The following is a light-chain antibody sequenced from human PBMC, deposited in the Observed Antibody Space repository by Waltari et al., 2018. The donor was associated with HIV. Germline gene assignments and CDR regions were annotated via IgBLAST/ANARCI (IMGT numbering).Light chain of an antibody. Sequence: EIVMTQSPATLSVSPGERATLSCRTSQSVSSNLAWYQQKPGQAPRLLIYGASTRATDIPVRFSGSGSGTEFTLTISSLQSEDFAVYYCQQYNNWPVQYTFGQGTKLEIK. CDR3: QQYNNWPVQYT. CDR2: GAS. V-gene: IGKV3-15*01. J-gene: IGKJ2*01. CDR1: QSVSSN.